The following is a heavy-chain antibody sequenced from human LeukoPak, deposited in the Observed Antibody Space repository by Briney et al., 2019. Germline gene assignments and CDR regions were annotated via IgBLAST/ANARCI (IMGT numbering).Heavy chain of an antibody. D-gene: IGHD3/OR15-3a*01. CDR1: GGSISSYY. V-gene: IGHV4-59*08. J-gene: IGHJ4*02. CDR2: IYYSGST. CDR3: ARLHGTIDY. Sequence: PSETLSLTCTVSGGSISSYYWSWIRQPPGKGLEWIGYIYYSGSTNYNPSLKSRVTISVDTCKNQFSLKLSSVTAADTAVYYCARLHGTIDYWGQGTLVTVSS.